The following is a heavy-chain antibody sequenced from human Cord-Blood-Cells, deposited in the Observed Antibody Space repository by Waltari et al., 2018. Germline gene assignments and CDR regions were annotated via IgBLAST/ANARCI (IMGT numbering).Heavy chain of an antibody. J-gene: IGHJ5*02. CDR3: ARSVCSSTSCLNWFDP. Sequence: QVQLQESGPGLVKPSETLSLTCTVSGYSISSGYYWGWIRQPPGKGLEWIGSIYHSGSTYYNPSLKSRVTISVDTSKNQFSLKRSSVTAADTAVYYCARSVCSSTSCLNWFDPWGQGTLVTVSS. V-gene: IGHV4-38-2*02. CDR1: GYSISSGYY. D-gene: IGHD2-2*01. CDR2: IYHSGST.